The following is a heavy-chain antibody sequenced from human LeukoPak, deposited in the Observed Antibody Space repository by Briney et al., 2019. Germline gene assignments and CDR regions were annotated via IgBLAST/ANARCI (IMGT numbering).Heavy chain of an antibody. V-gene: IGHV3-33*01. CDR2: IWYDGSNN. CDR1: GFTFSSYV. Sequence: GGSLRLSCAASGFTFSSYVMHWVRQAPGRRLEWVALIWYDGSNNYYADSVKGRFTISRDNSKNTLYLQMNSLRAEDTAVYYCARDPGNSSGYYFDYWGQGTLVTVSS. J-gene: IGHJ4*02. D-gene: IGHD3-22*01. CDR3: ARDPGNSSGYYFDY.